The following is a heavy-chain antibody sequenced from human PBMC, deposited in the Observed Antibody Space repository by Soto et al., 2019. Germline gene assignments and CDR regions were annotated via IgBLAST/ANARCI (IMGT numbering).Heavy chain of an antibody. J-gene: IGHJ6*02. V-gene: IGHV3-7*01. CDR2: IKQDGSEK. D-gene: IGHD2-15*01. CDR1: GFTFSSSW. Sequence: LRLSCAASGFTFSSSWMSWVRQAPGKGLEWVANIKQDGSEKYYWGSVRGRFSISRDNANNSLYLQMNSLRAEDTAVYYCATQGVIAATFYAMDVWGQGTTVTVSS. CDR3: ATQGVIAATFYAMDV.